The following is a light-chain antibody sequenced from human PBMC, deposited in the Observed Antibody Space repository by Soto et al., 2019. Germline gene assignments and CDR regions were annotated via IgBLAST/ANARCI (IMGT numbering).Light chain of an antibody. CDR1: QNVGNN. CDR3: QQFNNWPPWT. V-gene: IGKV3-15*01. Sequence: EIVMTQSPATLSVSPGERATLSCRASQNVGNNLVWYQQKPGQAPRLLIYGASTRAAGIPDRFSGSVSGTNFTLTISGLQSDDFAVYYCQQFNNWPPWTFGQGTRWISN. CDR2: GAS. J-gene: IGKJ1*01.